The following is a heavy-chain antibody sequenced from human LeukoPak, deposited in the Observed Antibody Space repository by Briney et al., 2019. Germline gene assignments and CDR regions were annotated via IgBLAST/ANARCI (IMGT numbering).Heavy chain of an antibody. J-gene: IGHJ3*02. D-gene: IGHD1-26*01. CDR1: GYTFTDYY. CDR2: IDPNSGGT. CDR3: ARVPAGGIVGI. Sequence: GASVKVSCKASGYTFTDYYMHWVRQAPGQGLEWMGWIDPNSGGTNYAQKFQGRVTMTRDTSISAAYMELSRLRSDDTAFYYCARVPAGGIVGIWGQGTLVTVS. V-gene: IGHV1-2*02.